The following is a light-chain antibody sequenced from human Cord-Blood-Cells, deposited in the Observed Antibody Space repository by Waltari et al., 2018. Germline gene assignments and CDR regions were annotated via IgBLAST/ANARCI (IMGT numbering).Light chain of an antibody. CDR3: AAWDDSLNVV. J-gene: IGLJ2*01. V-gene: IGLV1-44*01. CDR2: SNN. CDR1: SSNIGSNT. Sequence: QSVLTQPPSASGTPGQRVTISCSGSSSNIGSNTVNWYQQLPGTAPKLLIYSNNQRPSGVADRFSGSKSGTSASLAISGLQSEDEADYYCAAWDDSLNVVVGGGTKLTVL.